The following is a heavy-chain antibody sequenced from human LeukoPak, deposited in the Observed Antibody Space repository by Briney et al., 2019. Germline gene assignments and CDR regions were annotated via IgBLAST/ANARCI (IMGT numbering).Heavy chain of an antibody. V-gene: IGHV4-39*01. D-gene: IGHD5-24*01. J-gene: IGHJ4*02. CDR2: IYYSEST. CDR3: AKQRRDGYNYFDY. CDR1: GGSISSSRYY. Sequence: SETLSLTCTVSGGSISSSRYYWGWVRHPPGKGLEWIGNIYYSESTYYNPSLKSRVTISVDTSKNQFSLKLSSVTAADTAVYYCAKQRRDGYNYFDYWGQGTLVTVSS.